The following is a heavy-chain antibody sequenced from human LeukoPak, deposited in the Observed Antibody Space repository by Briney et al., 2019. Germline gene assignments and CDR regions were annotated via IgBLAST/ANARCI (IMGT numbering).Heavy chain of an antibody. D-gene: IGHD2-21*01. Sequence: SETLSLTCTVSGGSISSSYYWGWLRQPPGKGLEWIASIYYSGHTYYTPSLKSRVTISVDTSKNQFSLHLSSVTAADTAVYYCARRRLGETSTANWFDPWGQGTLVTVSS. J-gene: IGHJ5*02. CDR1: GGSISSSYY. V-gene: IGHV4-39*01. CDR2: IYYSGHT. CDR3: ARRRLGETSTANWFDP.